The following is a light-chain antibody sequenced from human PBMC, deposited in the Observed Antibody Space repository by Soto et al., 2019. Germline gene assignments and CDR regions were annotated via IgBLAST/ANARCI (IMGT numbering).Light chain of an antibody. V-gene: IGLV1-47*02. CDR1: TSNIGTFY. J-gene: IGLJ1*01. CDR2: IDD. Sequence: QSVLTQPPSASSTPGQTVTISCSGSTSNIGTFYVYWYQHLPGTAPKLLIYIDDQRTSGVSDRFSGSKSGTSASLAISGLRSDDEADYYCAAWDDSLNAYVFGSGTKPPS. CDR3: AAWDDSLNAYV.